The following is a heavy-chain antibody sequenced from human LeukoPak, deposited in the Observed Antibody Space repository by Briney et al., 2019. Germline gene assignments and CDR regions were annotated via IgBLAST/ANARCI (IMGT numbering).Heavy chain of an antibody. D-gene: IGHD3-10*01. CDR3: AKLGAYGSGRPNFDY. Sequence: GGSLRLSCAASGFTFSSYAMSWVRQAPGKGLEWVSAISGSGGSTYYADSVKGQFTISRDNSKNTLYLQMNSLRAEDTAVYYCAKLGAYGSGRPNFDYWGQGTLVTVSS. J-gene: IGHJ4*02. CDR2: ISGSGGST. V-gene: IGHV3-23*01. CDR1: GFTFSSYA.